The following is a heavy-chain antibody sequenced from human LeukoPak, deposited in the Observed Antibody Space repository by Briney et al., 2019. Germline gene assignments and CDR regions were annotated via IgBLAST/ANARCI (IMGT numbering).Heavy chain of an antibody. V-gene: IGHV6-1*01. D-gene: IGHD4-17*01. CDR1: VDSGSISSCA. CDR2: ASLRSNWNK. Sequence: SPTLSLTFACSVDSGSISSCAWNWGRQSPSGQLEWLGSASLRSNWNKDYAETVKGRMTIDPDTSKNQFSLQLNSVTPEDTALYYCTRNLRPDFDYWGRGTLVTVSS. J-gene: IGHJ4*02. CDR3: TRNLRPDFDY.